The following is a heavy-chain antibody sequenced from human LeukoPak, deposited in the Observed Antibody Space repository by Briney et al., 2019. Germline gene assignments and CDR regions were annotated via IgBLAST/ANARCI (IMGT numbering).Heavy chain of an antibody. CDR3: ARDAGWGYYDL. D-gene: IGHD1-26*01. CDR2: IDKHGSGK. J-gene: IGHJ4*02. Sequence: GGSLRLSCVASGFTFSTSWVTWVRQAPGKGLEWVANIDKHGSGKYYVDSVKGRFAISRDYASNSVFLQMDSLRAEDTSVYFCARDAGWGYYDLWGQGTPVTVSS. V-gene: IGHV3-7*01. CDR1: GFTFSTSW.